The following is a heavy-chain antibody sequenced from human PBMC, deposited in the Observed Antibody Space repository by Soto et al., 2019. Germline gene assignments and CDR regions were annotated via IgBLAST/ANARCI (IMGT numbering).Heavy chain of an antibody. V-gene: IGHV1-18*04. D-gene: IGHD6-13*01. CDR1: GYTFSNYG. Sequence: GASVKVSCKASGYTFSNYGFICVRQAPGQGLEWMGWISGYNGNTNYAENLQGRATLPTDASTSTAYMERRSLRSDDTAVYYCERVPGIAAVGPVGYWAQGTRLPASS. CDR3: ERVPGIAAVGPVGY. J-gene: IGHJ4*02. CDR2: ISGYNGNT.